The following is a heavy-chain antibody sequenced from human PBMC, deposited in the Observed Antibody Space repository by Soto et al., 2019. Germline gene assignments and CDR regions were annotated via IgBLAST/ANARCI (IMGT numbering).Heavy chain of an antibody. Sequence: GGSLRLSCAASGFTFSSYGMHWVRQAPGKGLEWVAVISYDGSNKYYADSVKGRFAISRDNSKNTLYLQMNSLRAEDTAVYYCAKDRVVTAIRGYYYYYGMDVWGQGTTVTVSS. CDR1: GFTFSSYG. V-gene: IGHV3-30*18. CDR2: ISYDGSNK. D-gene: IGHD2-21*02. CDR3: AKDRVVTAIRGYYYYYGMDV. J-gene: IGHJ6*02.